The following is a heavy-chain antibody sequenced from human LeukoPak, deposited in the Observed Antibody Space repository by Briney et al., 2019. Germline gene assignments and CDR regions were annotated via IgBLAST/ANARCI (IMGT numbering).Heavy chain of an antibody. D-gene: IGHD2-15*01. Sequence: GGSLRLSCAASGFTFSSYSMNWVRQAPGKGLEWVSYISSSSSTIYYADSVKGRFTISRDNAKNSLYLQMNSLRAEDTAVYYCARVSRGVIAAYFDYWGQGTLVTVSS. CDR2: ISSSSSTI. V-gene: IGHV3-48*01. J-gene: IGHJ4*02. CDR1: GFTFSSYS. CDR3: ARVSRGVIAAYFDY.